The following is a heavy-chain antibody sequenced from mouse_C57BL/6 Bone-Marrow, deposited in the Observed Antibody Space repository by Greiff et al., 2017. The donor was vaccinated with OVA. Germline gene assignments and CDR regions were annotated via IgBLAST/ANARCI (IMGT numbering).Heavy chain of an antibody. CDR1: GYAFTNYL. CDR3: AREGLYGNYAWFAY. Sequence: VQLQQSGAELVRPGTSVKVSCKASGYAFTNYLIEWVKQRPGQGLEWIGVINPGSGGTNYNEKFKGKATLTADKSSSTAYMQLSSLTSEDSAVYFCAREGLYGNYAWFAYWGQGTLVTVSA. J-gene: IGHJ3*01. D-gene: IGHD2-1*01. V-gene: IGHV1-54*01. CDR2: INPGSGGT.